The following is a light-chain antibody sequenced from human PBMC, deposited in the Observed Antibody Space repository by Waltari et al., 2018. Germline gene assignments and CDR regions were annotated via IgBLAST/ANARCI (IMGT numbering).Light chain of an antibody. J-gene: IGKJ3*01. CDR2: EAS. V-gene: IGKV3-11*01. Sequence: EIVLTQSPATLSLSPGERATPPCRASQMVSSYLAGYQQKPGQAPRLLIYEASNRATGVPARFSGSGSGTDFTLTISSLEPEDFAVYYCQQRSNWPGFTFGPGTKVDIK. CDR3: QQRSNWPGFT. CDR1: QMVSSY.